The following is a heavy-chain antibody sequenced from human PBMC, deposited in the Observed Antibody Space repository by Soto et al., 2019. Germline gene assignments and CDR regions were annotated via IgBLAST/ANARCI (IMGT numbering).Heavy chain of an antibody. CDR2: INHSGST. V-gene: IGHV4-34*01. J-gene: IGHJ4*02. CDR3: ARNEAVAARRGRVDY. Sequence: ETLSLTGAVYGGSLSGYYWSWIRQPPGKGLEWIGEINHSGSTNYNPSLKSRVTISVDTSKNQFSLKLSSVTAADTAVYYCARNEAVAARRGRVDYWGQGTLVTVSS. D-gene: IGHD6-6*01. CDR1: GGSLSGYY.